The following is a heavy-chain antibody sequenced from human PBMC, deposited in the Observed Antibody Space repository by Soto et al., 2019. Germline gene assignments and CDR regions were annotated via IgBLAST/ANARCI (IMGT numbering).Heavy chain of an antibody. D-gene: IGHD1-26*01. Sequence: QVQLVQSGAEVKKPGASVKVSCKASGYTFTSYGFIWVRQAPGQGLEWMGWISAYNGNTNYAQKVQGRVTMTTDTPTTTAYMEPMSLRSDDTAVYYCARDRGSYALDSWCQGTLVTVSA. CDR3: ARDRGSYALDS. V-gene: IGHV1-18*01. CDR2: ISAYNGNT. CDR1: GYTFTSYG. J-gene: IGHJ4*02.